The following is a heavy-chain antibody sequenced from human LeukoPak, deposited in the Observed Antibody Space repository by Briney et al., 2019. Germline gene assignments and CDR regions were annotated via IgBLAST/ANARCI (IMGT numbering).Heavy chain of an antibody. D-gene: IGHD6-13*01. Sequence: SETLSLTCTVAGGSISSSGHSWGWIRQPPGKGLEWTGTIYYTGRTYYNPSLESRVTISVDTSKNQFSLRLSSVTAADTAVYYCATGRWGSSWYRGFDPWGQGTLVTVSS. CDR2: IYYTGRT. V-gene: IGHV4-39*01. J-gene: IGHJ5*02. CDR3: ATGRWGSSWYRGFDP. CDR1: GGSISSSGHS.